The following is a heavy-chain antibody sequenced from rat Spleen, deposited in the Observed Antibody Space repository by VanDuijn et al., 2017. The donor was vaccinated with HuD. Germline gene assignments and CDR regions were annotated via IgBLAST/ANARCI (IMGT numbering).Heavy chain of an antibody. V-gene: IGHV5-7*01. J-gene: IGHJ2*01. CDR2: ITNTGGST. D-gene: IGHD5-1*01. Sequence: EVHLVESGGGLVQPGRSLKLSCAASGFTFSDYNMAWVRQAPGKGLEWVASITNTGGSTYYPDSVKGRFTTHRDNAKSTLYLQMDSLRSEDTATYYCATHGVELGARWGQGVMVTVSS. CDR3: ATHGVELGAR. CDR1: GFTFSDYN.